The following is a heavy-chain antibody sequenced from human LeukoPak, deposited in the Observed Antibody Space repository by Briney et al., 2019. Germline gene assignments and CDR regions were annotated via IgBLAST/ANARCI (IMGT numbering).Heavy chain of an antibody. CDR1: GFTFSSYV. Sequence: PGRSLRLSCAASGFTFSSYVMYWVRQAPGKGLEWVAVISYDGSNKYYADSVKGRFTISRDNAKNSLYLQMNSLRAEDTAVYYCARSDSSGYLPPYYFDYWGQGTLVTVSS. J-gene: IGHJ4*02. CDR2: ISYDGSNK. CDR3: ARSDSSGYLPPYYFDY. D-gene: IGHD3-22*01. V-gene: IGHV3-30-3*01.